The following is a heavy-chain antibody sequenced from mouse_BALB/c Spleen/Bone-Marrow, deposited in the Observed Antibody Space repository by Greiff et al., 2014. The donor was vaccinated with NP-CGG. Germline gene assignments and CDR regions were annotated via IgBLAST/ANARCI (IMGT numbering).Heavy chain of an antibody. CDR1: GFTFSSFG. CDR2: ISSGSSTV. Sequence: EVQGVESGGGLVQPGGSRKLSCAASGFTFSSFGMHWVRQAPEKGLKWVAYISSGSSTVYYADKVMGRFTISRDNPKNTLFLQMTSLRSEDTAMYYCARSGSSSGYFDYWGQGTTLTVSS. D-gene: IGHD1-1*01. V-gene: IGHV5-17*02. J-gene: IGHJ2*01. CDR3: ARSGSSSGYFDY.